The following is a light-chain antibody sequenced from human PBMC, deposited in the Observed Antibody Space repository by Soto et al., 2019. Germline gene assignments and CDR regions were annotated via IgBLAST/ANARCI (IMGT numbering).Light chain of an antibody. CDR1: SSDVGGYDY. V-gene: IGLV2-14*01. J-gene: IGLJ2*01. CDR2: NVR. Sequence: QSALTQPASVSGSPGQSITISCTGTSSDVGGYDYVSWYQQYAGKAPKLTIYNVRNPPSGDSTRFSGSKSGNTASLTISGLKPEDEADYFCISYTNSGTVLVGGGTKLTVL. CDR3: ISYTNSGTVL.